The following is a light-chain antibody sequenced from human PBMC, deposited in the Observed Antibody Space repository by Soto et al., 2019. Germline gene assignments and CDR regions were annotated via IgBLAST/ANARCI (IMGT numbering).Light chain of an antibody. J-gene: IGLJ2*01. CDR2: DVS. V-gene: IGLV2-11*01. CDR1: SSDIGGYNY. CDR3: CSYAGSYTLV. Sequence: QSALTQPRSVSGSPGQSVTISCTGTSSDIGGYNYVSWFQHHPRKAPKLMIYDVSKRPSGVIDRFTGAKSSNTASLTISGLQAEDEADHYCCSYAGSYTLVFGGGTKVTVL.